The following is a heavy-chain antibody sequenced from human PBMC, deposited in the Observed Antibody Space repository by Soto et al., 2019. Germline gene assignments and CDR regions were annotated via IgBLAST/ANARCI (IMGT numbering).Heavy chain of an antibody. J-gene: IGHJ5*02. V-gene: IGHV1-18*01. CDR1: GYTFTSYG. CDR2: ISAYNGNT. CDR3: AKTRGAGKIDWFDP. Sequence: ASVKVSCKASGYTFTSYGISWVRQAPGQGLEWMGWISAYNGNTNYAQKLQGRVTMTTDTSTSTAYMELRSLRSDDTAVYYCAKTRGAGKIDWFDPWGQGTLVTVSS. D-gene: IGHD6-19*01.